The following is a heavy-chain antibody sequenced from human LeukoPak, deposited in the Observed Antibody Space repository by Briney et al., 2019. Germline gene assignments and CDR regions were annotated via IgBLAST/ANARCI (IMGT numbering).Heavy chain of an antibody. Sequence: GGSLRLSCAASGFTFSSYSMNWVRQAPGKGLEWVSAISGSGGSTYYADSVKGRFTISRDNSKNTLYLQMNSLRAEDTAVYYCAKDPGKLVGATGDWGQGTLVTVSS. V-gene: IGHV3-23*01. CDR2: ISGSGGST. CDR3: AKDPGKLVGATGD. J-gene: IGHJ4*02. D-gene: IGHD1-26*01. CDR1: GFTFSSYS.